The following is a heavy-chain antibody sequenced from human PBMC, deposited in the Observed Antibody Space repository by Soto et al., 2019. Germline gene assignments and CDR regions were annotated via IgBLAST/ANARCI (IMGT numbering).Heavy chain of an antibody. Sequence: ASVKVSCKASGYTFTSYDINWVRQATGQRLEWMGWMNAGNGNTKYAQKLQGRVTMTTDTSTSTAYMELRSLRSDDTAVYYCARCGLVYSNYVNWFDPWGQGTLVTVSS. CDR3: ARCGLVYSNYVNWFDP. V-gene: IGHV1-18*01. CDR2: MNAGNGNT. D-gene: IGHD4-4*01. CDR1: GYTFTSYD. J-gene: IGHJ5*02.